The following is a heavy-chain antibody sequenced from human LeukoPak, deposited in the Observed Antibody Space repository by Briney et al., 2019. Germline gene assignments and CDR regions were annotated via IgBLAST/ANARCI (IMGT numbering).Heavy chain of an antibody. CDR3: ARDQRGYDFLAHDFYYYGMDV. J-gene: IGHJ6*02. D-gene: IGHD5-12*01. V-gene: IGHV3-74*01. CDR2: INSDGSST. Sequence: GGSLRLSCAASGLTFSSYWMHWVRPAPGKGLVWVSRINSDGSSTSYADSVKGRFTIPRDNAKNTLYLQSNSLRAEDTAVYYCARDQRGYDFLAHDFYYYGMDVWGQGTTVTVSS. CDR1: GLTFSSYW.